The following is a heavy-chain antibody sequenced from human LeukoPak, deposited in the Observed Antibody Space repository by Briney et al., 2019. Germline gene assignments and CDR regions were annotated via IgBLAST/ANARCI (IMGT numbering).Heavy chain of an antibody. D-gene: IGHD2-2*01. V-gene: IGHV3-7*04. CDR3: ARALPAAKYYFNY. Sequence: GGSLRLSCAGSGFTFSRSWMTWVRQAPGKGLEWVANIKEDGSEKYYVDSVRGRFTISRDNAKNSLYLQMNGLRAEDTAVYYCARALPAAKYYFNYWGQGTLVTVFS. CDR2: IKEDGSEK. J-gene: IGHJ4*02. CDR1: GFTFSRSW.